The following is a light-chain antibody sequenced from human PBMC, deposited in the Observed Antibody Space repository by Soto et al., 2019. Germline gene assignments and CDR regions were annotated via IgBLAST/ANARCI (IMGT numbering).Light chain of an antibody. Sequence: DIQMTQSPSTLSASIGDRVTITFLASQSIGRWLAWYQQKPGKAPNLLIYDASSLQSGVPSRFSGSGSGTEFTLTISSLQPDDFATYSCQQYNSYSWTFGQGTKVDNK. CDR2: DAS. V-gene: IGKV1-5*01. CDR1: QSIGRW. CDR3: QQYNSYSWT. J-gene: IGKJ1*01.